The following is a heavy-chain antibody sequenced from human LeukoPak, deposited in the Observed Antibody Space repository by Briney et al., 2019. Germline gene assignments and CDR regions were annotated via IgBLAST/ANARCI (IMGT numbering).Heavy chain of an antibody. D-gene: IGHD3-9*01. V-gene: IGHV4-34*01. CDR3: ARGGDILTENWFDP. J-gene: IGHJ5*02. CDR2: INHSGST. Sequence: SETLSLTCAVYGGSFSGYYWSWIRQPPGKGLEWIGEINHSGSTNYNPSLKSRVTISVDTSKNQFSLKLSSVTAADTAVYYCARGGDILTENWFDPWGQGTLDTVSS. CDR1: GGSFSGYY.